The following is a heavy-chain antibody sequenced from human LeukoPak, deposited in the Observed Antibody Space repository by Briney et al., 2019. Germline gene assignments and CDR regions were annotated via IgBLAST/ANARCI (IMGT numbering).Heavy chain of an antibody. CDR3: ARHEYAWRGAFDI. Sequence: PSETLSLSCTDSGGSISNFHWSWIRQPPGKGLEWIGYTGSTDSNPSLKSRVTISVDTSKNQFSPKLSSVTATDTAVYYCARHEYAWRGAFDIWGQGTMVTVSS. V-gene: IGHV4-59*08. CDR1: GGSISNFH. D-gene: IGHD2/OR15-2a*01. CDR2: TGST. J-gene: IGHJ3*02.